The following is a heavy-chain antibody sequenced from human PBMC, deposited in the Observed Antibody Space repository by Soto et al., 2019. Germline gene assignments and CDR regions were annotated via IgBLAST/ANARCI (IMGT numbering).Heavy chain of an antibody. J-gene: IGHJ4*02. D-gene: IGHD3-22*01. CDR1: GYSFTSYG. CDR2: ISVYNGNT. V-gene: IGHV1-18*04. CDR3: TRGVYDSSGYLAY. Sequence: RASVKVSCKASGYSFTSYGINWVRQAPGQGLEWMGWISVYNGNTNYARKFQGRVTMTTDTSTTTAYMELRYLRSDDTAVYFCTRGVYDSSGYLAYWGQGTLVTAPQ.